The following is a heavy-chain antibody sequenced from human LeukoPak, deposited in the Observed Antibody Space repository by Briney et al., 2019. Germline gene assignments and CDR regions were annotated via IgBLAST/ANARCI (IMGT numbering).Heavy chain of an antibody. J-gene: IGHJ4*02. CDR3: ARSSTWEPFDY. D-gene: IGHD1-26*01. Sequence: ASVTVSCKASGYTFTSYGISWVRQAPGQGLEWLGWIYPHNGNTNYAQKLQDRVSMTTATSTSTAYMELRGLRSDDTAVYYCARSSTWEPFDYWGQGTLVTVSS. V-gene: IGHV1-18*01. CDR2: IYPHNGNT. CDR1: GYTFTSYG.